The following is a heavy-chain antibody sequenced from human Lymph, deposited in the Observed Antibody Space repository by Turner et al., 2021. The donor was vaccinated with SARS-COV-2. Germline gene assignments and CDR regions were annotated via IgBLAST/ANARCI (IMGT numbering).Heavy chain of an antibody. CDR1: GGSFSGYY. V-gene: IGHV4-34*01. D-gene: IGHD7-27*01. J-gene: IGHJ2*01. CDR2: INHSGST. Sequence: QVQLQQWGAGLLKPSETLSPTCAVYGGSFSGYYWSWIRQPPGKGLEWIGEINHSGSTNYNPSLKSRVTITVDTSKKQFSLKLSSVTAADTAVYYCARVWVRWWYFDLWGRGTLVTVSS. CDR3: ARVWVRWWYFDL.